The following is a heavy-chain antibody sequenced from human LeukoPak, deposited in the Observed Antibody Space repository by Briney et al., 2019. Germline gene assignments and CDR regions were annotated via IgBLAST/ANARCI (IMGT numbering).Heavy chain of an antibody. Sequence: PGGSLRLSCAASGFTFSSYWMSWVRQAPGKGLEWIGSIYYSGSTYYNPSLESRVTISVDTSKNQFSLKLSSVTAADTAVYYCARPYGELELENWFDPWGQGTLVTVSS. J-gene: IGHJ5*02. V-gene: IGHV4-39*01. CDR2: IYYSGST. D-gene: IGHD1-7*01. CDR1: GFTFSSYW. CDR3: ARPYGELELENWFDP.